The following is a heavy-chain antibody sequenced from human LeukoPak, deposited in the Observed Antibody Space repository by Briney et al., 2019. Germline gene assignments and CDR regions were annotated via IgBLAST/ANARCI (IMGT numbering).Heavy chain of an antibody. J-gene: IGHJ6*02. CDR2: INHSGST. V-gene: IGHV4-34*01. CDR1: GGSFSGYY. D-gene: IGHD1-26*01. CDR3: ARGRSWVGATPHYGMDV. Sequence: SETLSLTCAVYGGSFSGYYWSWTRQPPGKGLEWIGEINHSGSTNYDPSLKSRVTISVDTSKNQFSLKLSSVTAADTAVYYCARGRSWVGATPHYGMDVWGQGTTVTVSS.